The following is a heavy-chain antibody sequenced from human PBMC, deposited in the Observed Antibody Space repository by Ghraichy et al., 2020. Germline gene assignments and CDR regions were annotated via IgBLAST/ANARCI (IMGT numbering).Heavy chain of an antibody. J-gene: IGHJ4*02. Sequence: GGSLRLSYAASGFTFSSYAMSWVRQAPGKGLEWVSSIRGSGDNTYYADSVKGRFTISRDNSKNTLYLQMNSLRAEDTAVYFCAKDPSYYYYDTNFDSWGQGTLVTVSS. CDR2: IRGSGDNT. V-gene: IGHV3-23*01. D-gene: IGHD3-22*01. CDR1: GFTFSSYA. CDR3: AKDPSYYYYDTNFDS.